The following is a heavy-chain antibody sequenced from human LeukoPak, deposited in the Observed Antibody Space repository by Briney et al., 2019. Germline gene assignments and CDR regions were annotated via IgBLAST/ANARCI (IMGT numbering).Heavy chain of an antibody. CDR1: GYTFTSYD. Sequence: ASGKVSCKASGYTFTSYDINWVRQATGQGLEWMGWMKPNSGGTGYAQKFQGRVTITRNTSISTAYLELSGLRSEATAVYYCARGRSTGYPYHFDYWGQGTLVTVSS. CDR3: ARGRSTGYPYHFDY. CDR2: MKPNSGGT. D-gene: IGHD5-12*01. J-gene: IGHJ4*02. V-gene: IGHV1-8*03.